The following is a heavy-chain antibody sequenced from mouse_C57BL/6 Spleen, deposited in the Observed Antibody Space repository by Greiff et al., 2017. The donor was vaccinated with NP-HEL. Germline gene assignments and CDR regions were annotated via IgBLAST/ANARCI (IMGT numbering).Heavy chain of an antibody. V-gene: IGHV2-4*01. Sequence: VKLQESGPGLVQPSQSLSITCTVSGFSLTSYGVHWVRQPPGKGLEWLGVIGSGGSTDYNAAFISGLSISKDNSKSQVFFKMNSLQADDTAIYSSAQKGSTMVTTNAMDYWGQGNSLTVSS. CDR3: AQKGSTMVTTNAMDY. CDR1: GFSLTSYG. D-gene: IGHD2-2*01. J-gene: IGHJ4*01. CDR2: IGSGGST.